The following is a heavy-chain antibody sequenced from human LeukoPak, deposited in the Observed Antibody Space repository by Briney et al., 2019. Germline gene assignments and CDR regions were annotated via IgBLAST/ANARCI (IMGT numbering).Heavy chain of an antibody. J-gene: IGHJ4*02. D-gene: IGHD3-16*02. CDR3: ARYRYKTGDLDY. V-gene: IGHV4-34*01. CDR1: GGSFADYY. CDR2: IHPGGTT. Sequence: PSETLSLTCAVFGGSFADYYWTYLRQPPGEGLEWIGEIHPGGTTIYNPSLTSRVTMSVDTSKIQFSLRLSSVTAADTAVYFCARYRYKTGDLDYWGQGTLVTVSS.